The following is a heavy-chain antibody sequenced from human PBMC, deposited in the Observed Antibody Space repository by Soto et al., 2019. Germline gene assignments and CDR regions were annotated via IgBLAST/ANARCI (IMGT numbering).Heavy chain of an antibody. Sequence: PGWSLRLSCASSVFTFGDYTMQWVRQAPGKGLEWVSLISWDGGSTYYADSVKGRFTISRDNSKNSLYLQMNSLRTEDTALYYCAKDMGGTGTLFDYWGQGTLVTVSS. D-gene: IGHD1-1*01. CDR3: AKDMGGTGTLFDY. CDR1: VFTFGDYT. J-gene: IGHJ4*02. V-gene: IGHV3-43*01. CDR2: ISWDGGST.